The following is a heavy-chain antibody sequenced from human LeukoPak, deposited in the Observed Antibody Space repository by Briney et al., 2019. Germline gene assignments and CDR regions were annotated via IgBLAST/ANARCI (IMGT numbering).Heavy chain of an antibody. CDR1: GYTFTDHY. CDR3: AREGIAVTNVNWFDP. D-gene: IGHD6-19*01. V-gene: IGHV1-2*02. J-gene: IGHJ5*02. CDR2: INPKSGGT. Sequence: ASVKVSCKASGYTFTDHYIHWVRQAPGQGLEWMGWINPKSGGTDYAQKFQGRVTMTRDTSINTAQIELSRLRSDDTAVYYCAREGIAVTNVNWFDPWAREPWSPSPQ.